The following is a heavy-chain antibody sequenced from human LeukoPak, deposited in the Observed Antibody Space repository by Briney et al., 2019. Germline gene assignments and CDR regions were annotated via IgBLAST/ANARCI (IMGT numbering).Heavy chain of an antibody. CDR3: ARHEGRRWLQLDAFDI. CDR1: GYSFTSYW. J-gene: IGHJ3*02. D-gene: IGHD5-24*01. Sequence: GESLKISCKGSGYSFTSYWIGWVRQMPGKGLEWMGIIYPGDSDTRYSPSFQGQVTISADKFISTAYLQWSSLKASDTAMYYCARHEGRRWLQLDAFDIWGQGTMVTVSS. CDR2: IYPGDSDT. V-gene: IGHV5-51*01.